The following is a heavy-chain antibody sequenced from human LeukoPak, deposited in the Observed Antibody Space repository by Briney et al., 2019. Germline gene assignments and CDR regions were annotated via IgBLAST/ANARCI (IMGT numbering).Heavy chain of an antibody. V-gene: IGHV3-15*04. CDR1: GLTLTNAW. CDR2: IASKTDGGTT. J-gene: IGHJ4*02. CDR3: TTGIRGD. Sequence: GGSLRPSCAASGLTLTNAWMNWGRQAPRKGLEWVGRIASKTDGGTTDYAAPVKGRFTISRDDSKNTLFLQMNSLKTEDTAVYYCTTGIRGDCGQGTLVTVSS.